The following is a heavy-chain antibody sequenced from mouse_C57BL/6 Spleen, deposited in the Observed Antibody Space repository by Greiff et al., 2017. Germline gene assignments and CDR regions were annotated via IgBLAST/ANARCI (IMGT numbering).Heavy chain of an antibody. CDR3: ARRFITTVVAPHFDY. V-gene: IGHV1-80*01. CDR1: GYAFSSYW. Sequence: QVQLQQSGAELVKPGASVKISCKASGYAFSSYWMNWVKQRPGKGLEWIGQIYPGDGDTNYNGKFKGKATLTADKSSSTAYMQLSSLTSEDSAVYFCARRFITTVVAPHFDYWGQGTTLTVSS. CDR2: IYPGDGDT. D-gene: IGHD1-1*01. J-gene: IGHJ2*01.